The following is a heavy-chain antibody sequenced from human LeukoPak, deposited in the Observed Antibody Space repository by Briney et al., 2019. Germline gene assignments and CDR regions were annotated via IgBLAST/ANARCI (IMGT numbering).Heavy chain of an antibody. Sequence: GSVKVSCKASGYIFPSYGISWVRQAPGQGLEWMGWISAYNNNTNYAQKFQGRVTMTTDTSTSTAYMELRGLRYEDTALYYCARVRYCSSTSCYGPEDDAFDIWGQGTMVTVSP. J-gene: IGHJ3*02. V-gene: IGHV1-18*01. CDR2: ISAYNNNT. CDR1: GYIFPSYG. CDR3: ARVRYCSSTSCYGPEDDAFDI. D-gene: IGHD2-2*01.